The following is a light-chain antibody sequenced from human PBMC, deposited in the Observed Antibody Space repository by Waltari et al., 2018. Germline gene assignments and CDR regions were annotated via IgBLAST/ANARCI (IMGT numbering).Light chain of an antibody. J-gene: IGLJ1*01. Sequence: QSVLTQAPSASGTPGQRVTIPCSGSRPSILSNLVCWYQQLPGTAPKLLIYRNDQRPSGVPDRISGSKAGTSASLTISGLQPDDDGDYYCSAWDDGLGGPVFGTGTRVTVL. CDR2: RND. CDR1: RPSILSNL. V-gene: IGLV1-47*01. CDR3: SAWDDGLGGPV.